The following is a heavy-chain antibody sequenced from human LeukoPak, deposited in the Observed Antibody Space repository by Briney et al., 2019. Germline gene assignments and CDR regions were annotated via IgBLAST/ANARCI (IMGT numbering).Heavy chain of an antibody. J-gene: IGHJ3*02. CDR1: GASVSRDW. Sequence: SETLSLTCTVSGASVSRDWWSWVRQPPGKGLEWIGEIHHSGGTNYNPSLKSRVTMSLDNSNNHFSLKLSSVTAADTAVYYCARDLLEVGSYDSSGYFLPDAFDIWGQGTMVTVSS. V-gene: IGHV4-4*02. CDR3: ARDLLEVGSYDSSGYFLPDAFDI. CDR2: IHHSGGT. D-gene: IGHD3-22*01.